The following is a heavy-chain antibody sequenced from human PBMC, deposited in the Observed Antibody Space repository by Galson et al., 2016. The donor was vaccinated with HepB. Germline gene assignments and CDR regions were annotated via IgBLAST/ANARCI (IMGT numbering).Heavy chain of an antibody. D-gene: IGHD2/OR15-2a*01. CDR2: ISTYSGNT. CDR3: ARDVQYRFDS. CDR1: GYTFTTSG. Sequence: SVKVSCKASGYTFTTSGISWMRQAPGQGLEWMGWISTYSGNTKYAQKFQGGLTLTTDSSTTTAYMELRGLRFDDTALYYCARDVQYRFDSWGQGTLVTVSS. J-gene: IGHJ4*02. V-gene: IGHV1-18*01.